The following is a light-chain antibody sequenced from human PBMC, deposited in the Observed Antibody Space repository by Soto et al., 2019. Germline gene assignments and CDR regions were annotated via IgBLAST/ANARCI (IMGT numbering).Light chain of an antibody. CDR2: GAS. J-gene: IGKJ1*01. CDR1: QSVSSY. Sequence: EIVMTQSPAPLSVSRGERATLSCRASQSVSSYLAWYQQKPGQAPTLLIHGASTKATGIPARVSGSGSGTEFTLTISSLQSEDFAFYYDPQYNSQPCTFGQGAKVEIK. CDR3: PQYNSQPCT. V-gene: IGKV3-15*01.